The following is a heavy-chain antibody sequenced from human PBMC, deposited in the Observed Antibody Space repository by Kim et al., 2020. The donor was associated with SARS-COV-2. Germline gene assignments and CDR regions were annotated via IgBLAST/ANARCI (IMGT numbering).Heavy chain of an antibody. J-gene: IGHJ6*02. CDR1: GDSVSSNSAA. Sequence: SQTLSLTCAISGDSVSSNSAAWNWIRQSPSRGLEWLGRTYYRSKWYNDYAVSVKSRITINPDTSKNQFSLQLNSVTPEDTAVYYCARGPYSSSWGEYYYYYYGMDVWGQGTTVTVSS. CDR3: ARGPYSSSWGEYYYYYYGMDV. V-gene: IGHV6-1*01. D-gene: IGHD6-13*01. CDR2: TYYRSKWYN.